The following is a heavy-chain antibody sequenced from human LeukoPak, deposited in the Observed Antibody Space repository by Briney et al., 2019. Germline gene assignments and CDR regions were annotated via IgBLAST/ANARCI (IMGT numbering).Heavy chain of an antibody. Sequence: PSETLSLTCAVYGGSFSDYYWSWIRQPPGKGLEWIGYIYYSGSTYYNPSLKSRVTISVDTSKNQFSLKLSSVTAADTAVYYCARGESILFDPWGQGTLVTVSS. D-gene: IGHD3-9*01. CDR1: GGSFSDYY. CDR2: IYYSGST. J-gene: IGHJ5*02. CDR3: ARGESILFDP. V-gene: IGHV4-30-4*08.